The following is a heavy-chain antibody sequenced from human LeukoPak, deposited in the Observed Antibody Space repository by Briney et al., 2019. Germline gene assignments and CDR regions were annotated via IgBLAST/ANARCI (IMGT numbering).Heavy chain of an antibody. CDR1: GYSISSGYY. CDR2: IYHSGST. Sequence: SETLSLTCTVSGYSISSGYYWGWIRQPPGKGLEWIGSIYHSGSTYYNPSLKSRVTISVDTSKNQFSLKLSSVTAADTAVYYCARGHLFNPGSSSAGSFGRYEASNAGDAFDIWGQGTMVTVSS. J-gene: IGHJ3*02. CDR3: ARGHLFNPGSSSAGSFGRYEASNAGDAFDI. D-gene: IGHD2-15*01. V-gene: IGHV4-38-2*02.